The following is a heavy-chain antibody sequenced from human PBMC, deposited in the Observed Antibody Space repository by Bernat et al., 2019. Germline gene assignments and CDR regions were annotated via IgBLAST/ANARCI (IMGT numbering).Heavy chain of an antibody. CDR1: GFTVSSNY. CDR2: IYSGGST. D-gene: IGHD6-19*01. Sequence: EVQLVESGGGLIQPGGSLRLSCAASGFTVSSNYMSWVRQAPGKGLEWVSVIYSGGSTYYADSVKGRFTISRDNSKNTLYLQMNSLRAEDTAVYYCARVGSSGRVLEYFQHWGQGTLVTVSS. J-gene: IGHJ1*01. CDR3: ARVGSSGRVLEYFQH. V-gene: IGHV3-53*01.